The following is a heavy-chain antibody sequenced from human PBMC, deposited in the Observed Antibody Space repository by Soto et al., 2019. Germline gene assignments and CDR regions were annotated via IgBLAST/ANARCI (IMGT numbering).Heavy chain of an antibody. CDR1: GGSISSGGSF. CDR2: IYHSGST. Sequence: QLQLQESGSGLVKPSQTLSLTCAVSGGSISSGGSFWSWIRQPPGKGLVWIGYIYHSGSTYYNPSLKSRVTISVDRSKNQFSLKLSSVTAADTAVYYCAGGIAARPLGYWGQGTLVTVSS. V-gene: IGHV4-30-2*01. CDR3: AGGIAARPLGY. D-gene: IGHD6-6*01. J-gene: IGHJ4*02.